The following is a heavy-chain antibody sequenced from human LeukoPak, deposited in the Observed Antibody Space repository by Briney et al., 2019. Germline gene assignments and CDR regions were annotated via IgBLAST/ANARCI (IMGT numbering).Heavy chain of an antibody. V-gene: IGHV4-38-2*02. CDR3: ARSSGGVVVGYWFDY. D-gene: IGHD3-22*01. CDR1: GYSISSAYY. Sequence: SETLSLTCTVSGYSISSAYYWGWIRQPPGKGLKWIGNIYHSGSTYYKPSLKSRVTISVDTSKNQFSLNLSSVTAADTAVYYCARSSGGVVVGYWFDYWGQGTLVTVSS. J-gene: IGHJ4*02. CDR2: IYHSGST.